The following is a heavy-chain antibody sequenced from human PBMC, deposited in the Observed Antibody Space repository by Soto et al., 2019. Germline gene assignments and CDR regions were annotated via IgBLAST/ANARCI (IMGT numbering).Heavy chain of an antibody. CDR2: IDYSGST. CDR1: GGSISSGGYY. Sequence: QVQLQESGPGLVKPSQTLSLTCTVSGGSISSGGYYWSWIRQHPGKGLEWIGYIDYSGSTYYNPSLKSRVTISVDTSKNQFSLKLSSVTAADTAVYYCARDGGGSEYYYDSSGYIWGQGTLVTVSS. V-gene: IGHV4-31*03. J-gene: IGHJ4*02. D-gene: IGHD3-22*01. CDR3: ARDGGGSEYYYDSSGYI.